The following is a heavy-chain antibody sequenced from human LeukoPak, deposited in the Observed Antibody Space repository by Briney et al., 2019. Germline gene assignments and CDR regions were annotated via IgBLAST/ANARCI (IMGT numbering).Heavy chain of an antibody. Sequence: ASMKVSCKASRYTFSNDAFHWVRQAPGERLEWMGWINAGNGDTKYPQKFQGRVTITRDTSASTSYMELSSLRSEDTALYYCARDPGSRSFWSNSGMDVWGQGTTVTVSS. CDR2: INAGNGDT. CDR3: ARDPGSRSFWSNSGMDV. D-gene: IGHD3-10*01. J-gene: IGHJ6*02. V-gene: IGHV1-3*01. CDR1: RYTFSNDA.